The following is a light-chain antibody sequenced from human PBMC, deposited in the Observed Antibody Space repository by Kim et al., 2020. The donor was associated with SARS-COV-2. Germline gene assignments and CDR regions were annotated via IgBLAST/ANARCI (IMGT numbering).Light chain of an antibody. CDR3: LTFDRRLNVGV. CDR2: DNY. Sequence: GQKMPISSPRPDCKLGSLVVTWYQHGPGTAPKLIIYDNYKRPSGIPDRFSGSKSGPSATLGITGLQADDEANYYCLTFDRRLNVGVFGGGTQLTVL. V-gene: IGLV1-51*01. J-gene: IGLJ3*02. CDR1: DCKLGSLV.